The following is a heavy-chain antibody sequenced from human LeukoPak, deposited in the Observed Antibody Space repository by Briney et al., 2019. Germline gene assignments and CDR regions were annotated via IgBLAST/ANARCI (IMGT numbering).Heavy chain of an antibody. V-gene: IGHV4-4*09. J-gene: IGHJ1*01. Sequence: SETLSLTCTVSGGSISSYYWSWIRQPPGKGLEWIGYIYTSGSTNYNPSLKSRVTISVDTSKNQFSLKLSSVTAADTAVYYCARGTLEIAAAGTGWYFQHWGQGTLVTVSS. CDR3: ARGTLEIAAAGTGWYFQH. CDR2: IYTSGST. D-gene: IGHD6-13*01. CDR1: GGSISSYY.